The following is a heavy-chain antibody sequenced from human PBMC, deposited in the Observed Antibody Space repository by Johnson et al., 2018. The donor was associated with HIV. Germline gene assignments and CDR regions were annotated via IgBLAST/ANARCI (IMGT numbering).Heavy chain of an antibody. CDR1: GFTFKDYY. J-gene: IGHJ3*01. CDR2: ISSSGTTK. Sequence: QVQLVESGGGLVQPGGSLRLSCAASGFTFKDYYMNWVRQPPGKGLEWVAHISSSGTTKYYADSVKGRFTISRDNTKKSLYLEMNSLRVEDTAIYYCTRESTPWGADYVGYGLDVWGQGTMVAVSS. V-gene: IGHV3-11*04. CDR3: TRESTPWGADYVGYGLDV. D-gene: IGHD5-18*01.